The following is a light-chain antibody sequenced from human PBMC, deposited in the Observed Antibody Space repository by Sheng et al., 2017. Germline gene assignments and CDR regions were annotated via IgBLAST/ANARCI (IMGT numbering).Light chain of an antibody. CDR1: QSVSSDY. V-gene: IGKV3-20*01. CDR2: GAS. J-gene: IGKJ2*01. CDR3: QQYGSPMYT. Sequence: EIVLTQSPGTLSVSAGERATLSCRASQSVSSDYVAWYQQKTGQAPXLLIYGASSRATGIPDRFXGSGSGXDFTLTITRLEPEDFAVYYCQQYGSPMYTFGQGTKVEIK.